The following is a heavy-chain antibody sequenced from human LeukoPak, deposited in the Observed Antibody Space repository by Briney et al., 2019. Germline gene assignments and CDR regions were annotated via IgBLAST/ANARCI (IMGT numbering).Heavy chain of an antibody. D-gene: IGHD5-18*01. V-gene: IGHV4-61*08. CDR3: ARLVGGYSYGTPPALVDY. CDR1: GGSISSGDYY. J-gene: IGHJ4*02. Sequence: SETLSLTCTVSGGSISSGDYYWSWIRQPPGKGLEWIGYIYYSGSTNYNPSLKSRVTISVDTSKNQFSLKLSSVTAADTAVYYCARLVGGYSYGTPPALVDYWGQGTLVTVSS. CDR2: IYYSGST.